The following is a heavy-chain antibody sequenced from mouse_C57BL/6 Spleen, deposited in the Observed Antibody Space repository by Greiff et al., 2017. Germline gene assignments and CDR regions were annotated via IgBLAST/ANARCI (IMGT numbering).Heavy chain of an antibody. D-gene: IGHD4-1*01. V-gene: IGHV2-2*01. J-gene: IGHJ4*01. Sequence: VMLVESGPGLVQPSQSLSITCTVSGFSLTSYGVHWVRQSPGKGLEWLGVIWSGGSTDYNAAFISRLSISKDNSNGQVFFKMNSLQADDPAIYYSASDWEGECYYAKDYWGQGTSVTVSS. CDR3: ASDWEGECYYAKDY. CDR2: IWSGGST. CDR1: GFSLTSYG.